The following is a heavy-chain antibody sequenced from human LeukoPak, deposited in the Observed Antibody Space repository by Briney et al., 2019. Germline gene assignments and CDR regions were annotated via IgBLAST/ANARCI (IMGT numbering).Heavy chain of an antibody. Sequence: SETLSLTCTVSGGSISSGSYYWSWIRQPAGKGLEWIGRIYTSGSTNYNPSLKSRVTIAVDTSKNQFSLKLSSVTAADTAVYYCARATAGGWWLTATPEFDYWGQGTLVTVSS. D-gene: IGHD2-15*01. CDR2: IYTSGST. V-gene: IGHV4-61*02. CDR1: GGSISSGSYY. CDR3: ARATAGGWWLTATPEFDY. J-gene: IGHJ4*02.